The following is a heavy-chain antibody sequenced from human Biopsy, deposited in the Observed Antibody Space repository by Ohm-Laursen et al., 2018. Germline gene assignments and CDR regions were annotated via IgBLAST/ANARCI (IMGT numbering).Heavy chain of an antibody. J-gene: IGHJ3*01. V-gene: IGHV1-18*01. CDR1: GYTFPNFG. CDR2: ISPYNGNG. D-gene: IGHD3-22*01. Sequence: ASVKVSCKTSGYTFPNFGISWVRQAPGRGLEWMGWISPYNGNGDYEKNFHGRVTLTADTSTSTVYMERRSLRSGDTAVYYCATNHYFESTGYAFDFWGQGTMVSVSS. CDR3: ATNHYFESTGYAFDF.